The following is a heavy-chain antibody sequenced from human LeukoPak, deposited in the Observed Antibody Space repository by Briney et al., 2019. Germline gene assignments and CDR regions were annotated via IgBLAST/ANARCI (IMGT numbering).Heavy chain of an antibody. Sequence: PSETLSLTCSVSGGSISSYQWSWIRQPAGKGLEWIGRIYSSGSTNYSPSLKSRVTVSVDKSKNQDYLKLRSVTAAGTAVYFVSREALGGYGVNSINWFDTWGQGILVTVSS. D-gene: IGHD3-16*01. CDR3: SREALGGYGVNSINWFDT. J-gene: IGHJ5*02. CDR2: IYSSGST. V-gene: IGHV4-4*07. CDR1: GGSISSYQ.